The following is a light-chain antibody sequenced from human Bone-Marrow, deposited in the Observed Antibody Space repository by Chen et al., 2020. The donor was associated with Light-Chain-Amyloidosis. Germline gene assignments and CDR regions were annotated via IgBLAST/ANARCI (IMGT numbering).Light chain of an antibody. CDR3: QRDSI. V-gene: IGKV3-11*01. Sequence: EIVLTQSPATLSLSPGERATLSCRASQSVSSYLAWYQQKPGQAPRLLIYDSSNRATGIPARFSGGGSGTYFTLTICSLEPEDFAVYYCQRDSIFGQGTRLEIK. CDR2: DSS. J-gene: IGKJ5*01. CDR1: QSVSSY.